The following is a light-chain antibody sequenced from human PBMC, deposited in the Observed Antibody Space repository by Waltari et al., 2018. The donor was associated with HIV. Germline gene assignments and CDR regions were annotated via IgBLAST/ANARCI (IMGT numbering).Light chain of an antibody. CDR3: QTWGTGIVL. CDR1: SGHISYA. V-gene: IGLV4-69*01. CDR2: LNSDGSH. Sequence: QLVLTQSPSASASLGASVKLPCTLSSGHISYAIAWHPQQPEKGPLYLMKLNSDGSHTKWDGIPDRFSGSSSGAERYLTISSLQSDDEADYYCQTWGTGIVLFGGGTKVTVL. J-gene: IGLJ2*01.